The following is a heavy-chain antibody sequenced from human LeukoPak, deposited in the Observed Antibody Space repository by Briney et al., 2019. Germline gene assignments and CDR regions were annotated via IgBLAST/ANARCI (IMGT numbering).Heavy chain of an antibody. CDR3: VRDYWWSYDY. Sequence: GGSLRLSCAASGFTFSDYAMHWVRQAPGKGLEWVAVISKDGSGKYYPGSVRGRFTISRDNSKNTIYLQMDSLRAEDTAIYYCVRDYWWSYDYWGQGTLVTVSS. D-gene: IGHD1-26*01. CDR2: ISKDGSGK. J-gene: IGHJ4*02. CDR1: GFTFSDYA. V-gene: IGHV3-30-3*01.